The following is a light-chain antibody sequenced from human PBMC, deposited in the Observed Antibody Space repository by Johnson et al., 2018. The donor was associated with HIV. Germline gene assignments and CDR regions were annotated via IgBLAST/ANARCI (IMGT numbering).Light chain of an antibody. V-gene: IGLV1-51*02. CDR1: SSTIGNNY. CDR2: KNN. J-gene: IGLJ1*01. Sequence: QSVLTQPPSVSAAPGQKVTISCSGSSSTIGNNYVSWYQVVPGTAPKLLIYKNNERPSGLPDRFSGSKSGTSATLCITGLQTGDEADHYCETWDTSLSAGGVFGTGTKVTVL. CDR3: ETWDTSLSAGGV.